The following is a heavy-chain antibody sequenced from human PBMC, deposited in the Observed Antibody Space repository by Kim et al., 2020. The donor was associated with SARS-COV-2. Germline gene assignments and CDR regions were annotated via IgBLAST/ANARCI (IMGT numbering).Heavy chain of an antibody. D-gene: IGHD3-10*01. V-gene: IGHV3-7*01. J-gene: IGHJ4*02. Sequence: GSLRLSRAASGLTFSSYWMSWVRQAPGQGLECVATIKPDGSQKYYVDSVKARFTISKDNAKNSLYLQMDSLRAEDTAVYYCATQFGRPDHYWGQGTLVT. CDR1: GLTFSSYW. CDR3: ATQFGRPDHY. CDR2: IKPDGSQK.